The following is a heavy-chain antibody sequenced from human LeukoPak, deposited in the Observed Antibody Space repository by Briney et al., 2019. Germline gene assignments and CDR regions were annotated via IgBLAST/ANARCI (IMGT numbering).Heavy chain of an antibody. Sequence: GGSLRLSCAASGFTFSSYGMHWVRQAPGKGLEWVAVISYNGSNKYYADSVKGRFTISRDNSKNTLYLQMNSLRAEDTAVYYCAKGGNYYRYFDYWGQGTLVTVSS. CDR1: GFTFSSYG. CDR2: ISYNGSNK. J-gene: IGHJ4*02. CDR3: AKGGNYYRYFDY. D-gene: IGHD1-26*01. V-gene: IGHV3-30*18.